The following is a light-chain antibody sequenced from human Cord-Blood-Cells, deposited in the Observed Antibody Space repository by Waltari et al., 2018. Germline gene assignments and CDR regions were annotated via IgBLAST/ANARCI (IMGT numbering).Light chain of an antibody. V-gene: IGLV2-11*01. J-gene: IGLJ3*02. Sequence: QSALTQPRSLSGSPGQSVTISCTGTSSDVGGDTYVSWYQQHPGKAPKLMIYDVSKRPSGVPDRFSGSKSGNTASLTISGLQAEDEADYYCCSYAGSYTWVFGGGTKLTVL. CDR1: SSDVGGDTY. CDR3: CSYAGSYTWV. CDR2: DVS.